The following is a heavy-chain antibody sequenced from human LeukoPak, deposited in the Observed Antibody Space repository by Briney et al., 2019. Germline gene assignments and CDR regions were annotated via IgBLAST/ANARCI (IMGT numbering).Heavy chain of an antibody. CDR2: ISSSSSTI. CDR3: ARAPVVVTGKNWFDP. CDR1: GFTFSTYS. D-gene: IGHD2-21*02. Sequence: PGGSLRLSCAASGFTFSTYSMNWVRQAPGKGLECVSYISSSSSTIYYADSVRGGFTNSRDNAKNTLYLQMNSLRAEDTAVYYCARAPVVVTGKNWFDPWGQGTLVTVSS. V-gene: IGHV3-48*01. J-gene: IGHJ5*02.